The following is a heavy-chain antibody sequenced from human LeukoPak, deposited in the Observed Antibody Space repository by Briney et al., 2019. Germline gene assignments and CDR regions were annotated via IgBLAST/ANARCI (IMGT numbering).Heavy chain of an antibody. D-gene: IGHD6-19*01. CDR3: AREGIRSSGLDY. V-gene: IGHV1-2*06. Sequence: ASVTVSCKASGYTFTGYYMHWVRQAPGQGLEWMGRINPNSGGTNYAQKFQGRVTMTRDTSISTAYMELSRLRSDDTAVYYCAREGIRSSGLDYWGQGTLVTVSS. CDR1: GYTFTGYY. J-gene: IGHJ4*02. CDR2: INPNSGGT.